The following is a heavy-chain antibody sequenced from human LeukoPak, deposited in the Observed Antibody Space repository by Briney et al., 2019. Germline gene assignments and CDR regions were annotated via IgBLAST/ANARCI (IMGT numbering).Heavy chain of an antibody. CDR2: ICGDTT. D-gene: IGHD4-17*01. CDR1: GFSANNNY. CDR3: VREFYGP. J-gene: IGHJ5*02. Sequence: GGSLRLSCTASGFSANNNYISWVRQAPGRGLEWVSVICGDTTFYADSVKDRFTISRDNSKNTVYLQMNNLRGEDTAMYYCVREFYGPWGQGTLVTVSS. V-gene: IGHV3-66*01.